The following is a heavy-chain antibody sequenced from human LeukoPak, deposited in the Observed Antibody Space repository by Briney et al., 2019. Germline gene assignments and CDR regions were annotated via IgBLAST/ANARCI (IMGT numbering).Heavy chain of an antibody. CDR2: ISYSGTI. D-gene: IGHD3-16*02. J-gene: IGHJ6*03. V-gene: IGHV4-59*01. Sequence: SETLSLTCSVSHGSMSPNYWTWIRQPPGKGLEWIGSISYSGTINSNPSLKSRVTMSIDTSKNQFSLNLTSVTAADTAVYYCAREFVRDTPRSRYYYYYMDVWRKGTTIAVSS. CDR3: AREFVRDTPRSRYYYYYMDV. CDR1: HGSMSPNY.